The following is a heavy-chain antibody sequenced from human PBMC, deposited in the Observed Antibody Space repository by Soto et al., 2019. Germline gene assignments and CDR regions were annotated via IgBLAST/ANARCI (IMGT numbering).Heavy chain of an antibody. V-gene: IGHV5-51*01. CDR2: IYPGDSDT. CDR1: GYTFTNYW. CDR3: AASIFYYGMDV. J-gene: IGHJ6*02. Sequence: GESLKISCKGSGYTFTNYWIGWVRQMPGKGLEWMGIIYPGDSDTKYNPSFQGQVTISADKSITTTYLQWSSLKASDTAIYYCAASIFYYGMDVWGQGTTVTSSS.